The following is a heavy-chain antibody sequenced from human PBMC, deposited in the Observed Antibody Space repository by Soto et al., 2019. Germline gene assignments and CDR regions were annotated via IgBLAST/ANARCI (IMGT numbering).Heavy chain of an antibody. CDR2: ISCDGSNK. Sequence: GGSLRLSCAASGFTFSSYGMHWVRQAPGKGLEWVAVISCDGSNKYYADSVKGRFAISRDNSKNTLYLQMNSLRAEDTAVYYCAKAEYSKNYYYGMDVWGQGTTVTVSS. D-gene: IGHD6-6*01. CDR1: GFTFSSYG. CDR3: AKAEYSKNYYYGMDV. J-gene: IGHJ6*02. V-gene: IGHV3-30*18.